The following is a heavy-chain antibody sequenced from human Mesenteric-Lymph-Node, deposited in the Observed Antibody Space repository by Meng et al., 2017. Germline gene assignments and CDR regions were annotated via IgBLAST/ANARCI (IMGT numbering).Heavy chain of an antibody. CDR2: IIHGGSP. CDR1: SGSLSGAY. J-gene: IGHJ4*02. D-gene: IGHD2-8*02. CDR3: ARRPTGIDY. V-gene: IGHV4-34*12. Sequence: QVQRQQWGAGLLKPSQTLSLTCAVNSGSLSGAYWNWIRQPPGKGLEWIGEIIHGGSPSYNPSLKSRVTISIDTSKNQLSLMLSSVTAADTAVYYCARRPTGIDYWGQGTLVTVSS.